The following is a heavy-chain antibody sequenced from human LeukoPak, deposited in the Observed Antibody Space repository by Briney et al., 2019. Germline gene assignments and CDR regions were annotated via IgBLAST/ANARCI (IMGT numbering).Heavy chain of an antibody. Sequence: PSEALSLTCTVSGGSISSYYWSWIRQPAGKGLEWIGRIYTSGSTNYNPSLKSRVTMSVDTSKNQFSLKLSSVTAADTAVYYCARDRPITMVRGVIITYCFDYWGQGTLVTVSS. J-gene: IGHJ4*02. V-gene: IGHV4-4*07. CDR2: IYTSGST. D-gene: IGHD3-10*01. CDR3: ARDRPITMVRGVIITYCFDY. CDR1: GGSISSYY.